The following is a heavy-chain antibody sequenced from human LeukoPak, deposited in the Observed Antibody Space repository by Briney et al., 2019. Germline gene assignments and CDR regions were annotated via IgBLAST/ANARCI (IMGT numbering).Heavy chain of an antibody. CDR2: IYYSGST. D-gene: IGHD5-18*01. J-gene: IGHJ4*02. Sequence: SETLSLTCTVSGGSISSGDYYWSWIRQPPGKGLEWIGYIYYSGSTYHNPSLKSRVTISVDTSKNQFSLKLSSVTAADTAVYYCAFLSGYSYGYDYWGQGTLVTVSS. CDR3: AFLSGYSYGYDY. CDR1: GGSISSGDYY. V-gene: IGHV4-30-4*01.